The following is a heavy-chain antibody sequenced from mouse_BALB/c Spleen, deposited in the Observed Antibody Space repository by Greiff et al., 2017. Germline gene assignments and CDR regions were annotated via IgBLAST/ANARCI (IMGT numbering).Heavy chain of an antibody. Sequence: EVQVVESGGDLVKPGGSLKLSCAASGFTFSSYGMSWVRQTPDKRLEWVATISSGGSYTYYPDSVKGRFTISRDNAKNTLYLQMSSLKSEDTAMYYCARQTANWDGAYWGQGTLVTVSA. V-gene: IGHV5-6*01. CDR3: ARQTANWDGAY. D-gene: IGHD4-1*01. J-gene: IGHJ3*01. CDR1: GFTFSSYG. CDR2: ISSGGSYT.